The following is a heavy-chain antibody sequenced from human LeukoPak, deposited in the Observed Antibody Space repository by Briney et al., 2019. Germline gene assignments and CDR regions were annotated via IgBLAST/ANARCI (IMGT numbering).Heavy chain of an antibody. CDR2: ITSDSNTI. Sequence: GGSLRLSCAASGFTFSIYSMNWVRQAPGKGLEWLSYITSDSNTIYYADSVKGRFTISRDNAKNSLYLQMNSLRAEDTAVYYCARDRQFNYFDYWGQGTLVTVSS. D-gene: IGHD4-11*01. J-gene: IGHJ4*02. V-gene: IGHV3-48*01. CDR1: GFTFSIYS. CDR3: ARDRQFNYFDY.